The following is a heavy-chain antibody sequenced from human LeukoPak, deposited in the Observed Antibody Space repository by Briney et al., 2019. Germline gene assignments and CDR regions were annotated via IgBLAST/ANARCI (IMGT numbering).Heavy chain of an antibody. CDR2: IYTSGST. Sequence: SETLSLTCTVSGGSISSGSYYWSWIRQPAGKGLEWIGRIYTSGSTNYNSSLKSRVTISVDTSKNQFSLKLSSVTAADTAVYYCAGSSSWRDAFDIWGQGTMVTVSS. D-gene: IGHD6-13*01. CDR1: GGSISSGSYY. V-gene: IGHV4-61*02. J-gene: IGHJ3*02. CDR3: AGSSSWRDAFDI.